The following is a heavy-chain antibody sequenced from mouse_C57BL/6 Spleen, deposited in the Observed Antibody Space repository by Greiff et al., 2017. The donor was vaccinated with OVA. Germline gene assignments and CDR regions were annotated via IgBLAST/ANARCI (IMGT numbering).Heavy chain of an antibody. CDR2: ISSGGSYT. V-gene: IGHV5-6*01. CDR1: GFTFSSYG. D-gene: IGHD1-1*01. J-gene: IGHJ2*01. Sequence: EVHLVESGGDLVKPGGSLKLSCAASGFTFSSYGMSWVRQTPDKRLEWVATISSGGSYTYYPDSVKGRFTISRDNAKNTLYLQMSSLKSEDTAMYYCARHYYGSSYPFDYWGQGTTLTVSS. CDR3: ARHYYGSSYPFDY.